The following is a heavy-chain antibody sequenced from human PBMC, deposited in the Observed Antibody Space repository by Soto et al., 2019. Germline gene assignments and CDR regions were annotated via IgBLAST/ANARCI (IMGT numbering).Heavy chain of an antibody. J-gene: IGHJ3*02. CDR2: INHSGST. Sequence: PSETLSLTCAVYGGSFSGYYWSWIRQPPGRGLEWIGEINHSGSTNYNPSLKSRVTISVDTSKNQFSLKLSSVTAADTAVYYCARKSSGWSAPSRAFDIWGQGTMVTVSS. V-gene: IGHV4-34*01. D-gene: IGHD6-19*01. CDR3: ARKSSGWSAPSRAFDI. CDR1: GGSFSGYY.